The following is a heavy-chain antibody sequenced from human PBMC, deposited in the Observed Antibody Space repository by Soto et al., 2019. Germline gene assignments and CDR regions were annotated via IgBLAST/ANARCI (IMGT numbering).Heavy chain of an antibody. CDR3: GRLAEAATGHTDFDF. CDR1: VASSKSRNYF. D-gene: IGHD2-15*01. J-gene: IGHJ4*02. CDR2: IHSIGGT. Sequence: PSETLSLTCTVSVASSKSRNYFWGWILQPPGKGLEFVGSIHSIGGTYYNPSLKSRVTVSVDLSNSHFSLSLKSLTATDTAVYYCGRLAEAATGHTDFDFWGQGTLVTVSS. V-gene: IGHV4-39*02.